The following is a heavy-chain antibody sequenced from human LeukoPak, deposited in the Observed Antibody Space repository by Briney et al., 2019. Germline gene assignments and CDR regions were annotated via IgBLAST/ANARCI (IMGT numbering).Heavy chain of an antibody. CDR1: GGSISSYY. V-gene: IGHV4-4*07. D-gene: IGHD3-22*01. Sequence: SETLSLTCTVSGGSISSYYWSWIRQPAGKGLEWIGRIYISGSTNYNPSLKSRVTMSVDTSKNQFSLKLSSVTAADTAVYYCARDRYYYDSSGYYRLDYWGQGTLVTVSS. CDR3: ARDRYYYDSSGYYRLDY. J-gene: IGHJ4*02. CDR2: IYISGST.